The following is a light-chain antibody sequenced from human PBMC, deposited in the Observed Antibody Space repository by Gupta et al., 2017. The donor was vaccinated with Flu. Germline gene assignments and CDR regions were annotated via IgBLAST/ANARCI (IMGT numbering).Light chain of an antibody. CDR1: SGHSSNA. Sequence: QLVLTQSPSASASLGASVKLTCTLSSGHSSNAIAWHQQQPEKGPRYLIKLNSDGSHYKGDGIPDLFSGSSSGADRYPTISSLQSEEDAYYYCPTWGTAIRVFGGGTKLTVL. CDR3: PTWGTAIRV. CDR2: LNSDGSH. J-gene: IGLJ3*02. V-gene: IGLV4-69*01.